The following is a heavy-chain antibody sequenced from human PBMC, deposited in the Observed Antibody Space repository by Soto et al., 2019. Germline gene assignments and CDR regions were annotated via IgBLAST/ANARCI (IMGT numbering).Heavy chain of an antibody. D-gene: IGHD2-21*02. J-gene: IGHJ4*02. Sequence: EVQLVESGGGLVQPGGSLRLSCAVSGFTFGSYWMNWVRLIPGKGLEWVAYIKPDGSATYYVDSVKGRFTISRDNAKNSLYPQMNSLTVEDTSAYYCARAGYCGPGCYYYFDYWGQGTLVTVSS. CDR3: ARAGYCGPGCYYYFDY. CDR1: GFTFGSYW. CDR2: IKPDGSAT. V-gene: IGHV3-7*01.